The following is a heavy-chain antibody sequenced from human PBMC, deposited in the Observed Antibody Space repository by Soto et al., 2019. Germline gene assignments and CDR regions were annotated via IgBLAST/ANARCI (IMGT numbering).Heavy chain of an antibody. CDR3: AKLIYYYDSNMGRPKDY. CDR1: GFTFSSYA. D-gene: IGHD3-22*01. J-gene: IGHJ4*02. V-gene: IGHV3-23*01. Sequence: GGSLRLACAASGFTFSSYAMSWVRQAPGKGLGWVSAISGSGGSTYYADSVKGRFTISRDNSKNTLYLQMNSLRAEDTAVYYCAKLIYYYDSNMGRPKDYSGQATLVTVSS. CDR2: ISGSGGST.